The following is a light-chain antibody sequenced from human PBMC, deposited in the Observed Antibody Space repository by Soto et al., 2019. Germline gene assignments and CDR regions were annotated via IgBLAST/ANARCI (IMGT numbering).Light chain of an antibody. J-gene: IGKJ1*01. V-gene: IGKV1-5*03. CDR1: QTISSW. CDR2: KAS. Sequence: DLQMTQSPSTLSGSVGDRVTITCRASQTISSWLAWYQQKPGKAPKLLIYKASTLKIGVPSRFSGSGSGTEFTLTIISLQPDDFATYYCQHYNSYSEAFGQGTKVELK. CDR3: QHYNSYSEA.